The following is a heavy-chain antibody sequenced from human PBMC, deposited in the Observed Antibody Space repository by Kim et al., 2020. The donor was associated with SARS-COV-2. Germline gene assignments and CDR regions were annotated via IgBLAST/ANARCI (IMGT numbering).Heavy chain of an antibody. CDR1: GYTLTELS. CDR2: FDPEDGET. V-gene: IGHV1-24*01. J-gene: IGHJ3*02. CDR3: ATDLGFGELNAKDAFDI. Sequence: ASVKVSCKVSGYTLTELSMHWVRQAPGKGLEWMGGFDPEDGETIYAQKFQGRVTMTEDTSTDTAYMELSSLRSEDTAVYYCATDLGFGELNAKDAFDIWGQGTMVTVSS. D-gene: IGHD3-10*01.